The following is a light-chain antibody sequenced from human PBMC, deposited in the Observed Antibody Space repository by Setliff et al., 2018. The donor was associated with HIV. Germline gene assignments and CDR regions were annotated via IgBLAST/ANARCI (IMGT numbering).Light chain of an antibody. Sequence: QSALTQPASVSGSPGQSITISCSGTSSDVGSYNFVSWYQQHPGKAPQLIIYDVSQRPSGVSSRFSGPKSGNTASLTISGLQAEDQADYYYRSYTSSSTSVVFGGGTKVTVL. J-gene: IGLJ2*01. CDR1: SSDVGSYNF. CDR2: DVS. CDR3: RSYTSSSTSVV. V-gene: IGLV2-14*03.